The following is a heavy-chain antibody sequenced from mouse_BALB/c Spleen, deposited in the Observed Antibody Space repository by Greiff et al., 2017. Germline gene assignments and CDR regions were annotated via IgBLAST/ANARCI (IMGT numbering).Heavy chain of an antibody. CDR3: ARSYRSLCAMDY. D-gene: IGHD2-14*01. V-gene: IGHV5-17*02. CDR2: ISSGSSTI. CDR1: GFTFSSFG. J-gene: IGHJ4*01. Sequence: EVQLVESGGGLVQPGGSRKLSCAASGFTFSSFGMHWVRQAPEKGLEWVAYISSGSSTIYYADTVKGRFTISRDNPKNTLFLQMTILRSEDTAMYYCARSYRSLCAMDYWGQGTSVTVSS.